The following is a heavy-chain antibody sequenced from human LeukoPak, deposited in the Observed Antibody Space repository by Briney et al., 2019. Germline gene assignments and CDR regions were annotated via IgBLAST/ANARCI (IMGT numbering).Heavy chain of an antibody. CDR3: ATAYYYDRSGEDAIDI. Sequence: ASVKVSCKACGYTFTGYYMHWVRQAPGQGREWMGRINPNRCGTNYAQEFEDRVTMTRDTSISTAYREVRRLSCDDTAVYYCATAYYYDRSGEDAIDIWGQGTMVTVSS. D-gene: IGHD3-22*01. V-gene: IGHV1-2*06. J-gene: IGHJ3*02. CDR2: INPNRCGT. CDR1: GYTFTGYY.